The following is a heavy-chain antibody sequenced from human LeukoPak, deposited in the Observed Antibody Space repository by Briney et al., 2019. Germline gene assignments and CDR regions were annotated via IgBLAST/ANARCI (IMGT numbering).Heavy chain of an antibody. J-gene: IGHJ4*02. CDR3: ARGGYMVRGVIDY. D-gene: IGHD3-10*01. Sequence: PSETRSLTCAVYGGSFSGYYWSWIRQPPGKGLEWIGEINHSGSTNYNPSLKSRVTISVDTSKNQFSLKLSSVTAADTAVYYCARGGYMVRGVIDYWGQGTLVTVSS. CDR2: INHSGST. V-gene: IGHV4-34*01. CDR1: GGSFSGYY.